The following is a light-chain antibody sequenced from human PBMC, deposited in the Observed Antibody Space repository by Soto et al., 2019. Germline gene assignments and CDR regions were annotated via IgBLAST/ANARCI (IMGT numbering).Light chain of an antibody. CDR3: QQYNNWPRT. CDR1: QNIRNN. J-gene: IGKJ1*01. Sequence: EIGMTQSPATLSVSPGESATLSCRSSQNIRNNLAWYQQKPGQAPRLLIYDASNRATGIPARFSGSGSGTEFTLTISSLQSEDFAVYYCQQYNNWPRTFGQGTKVDI. CDR2: DAS. V-gene: IGKV3-15*01.